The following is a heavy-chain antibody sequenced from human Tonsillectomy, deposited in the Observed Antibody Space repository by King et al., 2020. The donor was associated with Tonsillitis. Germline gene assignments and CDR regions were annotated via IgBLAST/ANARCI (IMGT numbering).Heavy chain of an antibody. CDR2: INHSGST. CDR3: AGNIPRFGTY. Sequence: VQLQQWGAGLLKPSETLSLTCAIYGGSFSGYYWSWIRQPPGKGLEWIGEINHSGSTNYNPSLKSRVTISGDTSKNQFSLKLTSVTAADTAVYYCAGNIPRFGTYGGQGTLVTVSS. CDR1: GGSFSGYY. J-gene: IGHJ4*02. D-gene: IGHD3-10*01. V-gene: IGHV4-34*01.